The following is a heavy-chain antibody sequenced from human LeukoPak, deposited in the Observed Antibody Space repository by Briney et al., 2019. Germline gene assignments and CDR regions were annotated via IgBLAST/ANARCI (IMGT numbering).Heavy chain of an antibody. CDR2: INHSGST. J-gene: IGHJ4*02. CDR3: ARGKVAAAGFDY. D-gene: IGHD6-13*01. V-gene: IGHV4-34*01. Sequence: SETPSLTCAVYGGSFSGYYWSWIRQPPGKGLEWIGEINHSGSTNYNPSLKSRVTISVDTSKNQFSLKLSSVTAADTAVYYCARGKVAAAGFDYWGQGTLVTVSS. CDR1: GGSFSGYY.